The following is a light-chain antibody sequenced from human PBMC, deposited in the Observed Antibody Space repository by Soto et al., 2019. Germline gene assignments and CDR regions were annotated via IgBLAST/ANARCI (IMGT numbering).Light chain of an antibody. CDR1: QSLLHSNGYNY. Sequence: DIVMTQSPLSLPVTPGEPASISCRSSQSLLHSNGYNYLDWYLQKPGQSPQLLIYLGSNRASGVTDRFSGSGSGTDFTLKISRVEAEDVGVYYCMEALQCLWDFGQGTKLEIK. CDR3: MEALQCLWD. J-gene: IGKJ2*01. CDR2: LGS. V-gene: IGKV2-28*01.